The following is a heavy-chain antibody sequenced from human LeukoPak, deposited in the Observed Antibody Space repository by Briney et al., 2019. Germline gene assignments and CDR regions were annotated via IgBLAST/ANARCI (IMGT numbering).Heavy chain of an antibody. CDR1: GFTFDDYA. D-gene: IGHD6-13*01. J-gene: IGHJ6*02. CDR2: ISWNSGSI. V-gene: IGHV3-9*01. CDR3: AKDSGYGVFYGMDV. Sequence: PGRSLRLSCAASGFTFDDYAMHWVRHAPGKGVEWVSGISWNSGSIGYADSVKGRFTISRDNAKNSLYLQMNSLRAEDTALYYCAKDSGYGVFYGMDVWGQGTTVTVSS.